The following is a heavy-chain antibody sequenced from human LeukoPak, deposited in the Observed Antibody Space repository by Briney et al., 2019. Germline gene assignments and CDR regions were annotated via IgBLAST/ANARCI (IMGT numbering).Heavy chain of an antibody. CDR2: ISGSGGRT. V-gene: IGHV3-23*01. CDR1: GFTFSSYV. Sequence: GGSLRLSCAVSGFTFSSYVMTWVRQVPGKGLEGVSGISGSGGRTYYADSGKGRFTISRDNSKNTVYLQVNSLRAEDTAVYYCAKGLLDYDSSGYLDYFDYWGQGTLVTVSS. CDR3: AKGLLDYDSSGYLDYFDY. D-gene: IGHD3-22*01. J-gene: IGHJ4*02.